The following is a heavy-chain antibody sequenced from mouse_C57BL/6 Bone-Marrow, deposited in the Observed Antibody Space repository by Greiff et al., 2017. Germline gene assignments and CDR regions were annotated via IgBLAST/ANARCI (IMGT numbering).Heavy chain of an antibody. J-gene: IGHJ3*01. CDR1: GYTFTSYT. D-gene: IGHD2-4*01. Sequence: QVHVKQSGAELARPGASVKMSCKASGYTFTSYTMHWVKQRPGQGLEWIGYINPSSGYTKYNQKFKDKATLTADKSSSTAYMQLSSLTSEDSAVDYCARVGLRRGFAYWGQGTLVTVSA. V-gene: IGHV1-4*01. CDR2: INPSSGYT. CDR3: ARVGLRRGFAY.